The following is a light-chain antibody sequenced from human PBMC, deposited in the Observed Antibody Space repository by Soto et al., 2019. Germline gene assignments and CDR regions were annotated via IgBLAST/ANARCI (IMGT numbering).Light chain of an antibody. Sequence: QSALTQPASVSGSPGQSITISCTGTSSDVGGYNYVSWYQQHPGKAPKLMIYEVSNRPAGVSNRCSGSKSGNTASLTTSGLQAEDEADYYCSSYTSSRTLVFGGGTKLTVL. CDR3: SSYTSSRTLV. V-gene: IGLV2-14*01. CDR2: EVS. J-gene: IGLJ2*01. CDR1: SSDVGGYNY.